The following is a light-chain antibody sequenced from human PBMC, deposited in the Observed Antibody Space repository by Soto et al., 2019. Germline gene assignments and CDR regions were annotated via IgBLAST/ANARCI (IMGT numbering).Light chain of an antibody. J-gene: IGKJ1*01. CDR2: GAS. CDR3: QQYTDWPTT. V-gene: IGKV3-15*01. Sequence: IVLTQSPGTLSLSPGEGATLSCRASQSISTTVAWYQQKPGQAPRLLIYGASTRATGIPVRFTGSGSGTEFTLIISSLQSEDLAVYYCQQYTDWPTTFGQGTKVDIK. CDR1: QSISTT.